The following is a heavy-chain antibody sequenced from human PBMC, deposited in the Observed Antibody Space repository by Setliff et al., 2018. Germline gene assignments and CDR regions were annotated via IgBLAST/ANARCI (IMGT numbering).Heavy chain of an antibody. CDR2: INTNTGNP. CDR3: ARPYSSSARWYFDL. V-gene: IGHV7-4-1*02. CDR1: GGTFSSYA. Sequence: ASVKVSCKASGGTFSSYAISWVRQAPGQGLEWMGRINTNTGNPTYAQGFTGRFVFSLDTSVSTAYLQISSLKAEDTAVYYCARPYSSSARWYFDLWGRGTLVTVPQ. J-gene: IGHJ2*01. D-gene: IGHD6-6*01.